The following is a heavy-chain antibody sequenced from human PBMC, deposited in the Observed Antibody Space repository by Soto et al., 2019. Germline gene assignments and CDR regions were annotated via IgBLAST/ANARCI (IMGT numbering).Heavy chain of an antibody. CDR3: AKSLGDPRNAIFVY. Sequence: GGSLRLSCAASGFTFSSYAMSWVRQAPGKGLEWVSAISGSGGSTYYADSVKGRFTISRDNSKNTLYLQMNSLRAEDTAVYHCAKSLGDPRNAIFVYWGQGTLVTVSS. J-gene: IGHJ4*02. CDR2: ISGSGGST. D-gene: IGHD3-16*01. V-gene: IGHV3-23*01. CDR1: GFTFSSYA.